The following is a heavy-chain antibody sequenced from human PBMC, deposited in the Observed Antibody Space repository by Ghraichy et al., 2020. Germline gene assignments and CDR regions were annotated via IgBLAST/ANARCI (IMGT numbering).Heavy chain of an antibody. J-gene: IGHJ4*02. V-gene: IGHV3-23*01. CDR3: AKGRYSKWLALLFDY. Sequence: LSLTCAASGFTFSSYAMSWVRQAPGKGLEWVSAISGSGGSTYYADSVKGRFTISRDNSKNTLYLQMNSLRAEDTAVYYCAKGRYSKWLALLFDYWGQGTLVTVSS. CDR2: ISGSGGST. CDR1: GFTFSSYA. D-gene: IGHD6-19*01.